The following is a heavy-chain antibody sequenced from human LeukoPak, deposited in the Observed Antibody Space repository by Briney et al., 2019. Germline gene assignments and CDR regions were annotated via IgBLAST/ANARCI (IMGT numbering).Heavy chain of an antibody. D-gene: IGHD3-22*01. J-gene: IGHJ4*02. CDR1: GFTFSSYA. Sequence: GRSLRLSCAASGFTFSSYAMHWVRQAPGKGLEWVAVISYDGSNKYYADSVKGRFTISRDNSKNTLYLQMNSLRAEDTAVYYCARAWDSSGYYYVAPVYWGQGTLVTVSA. V-gene: IGHV3-30*04. CDR2: ISYDGSNK. CDR3: ARAWDSSGYYYVAPVY.